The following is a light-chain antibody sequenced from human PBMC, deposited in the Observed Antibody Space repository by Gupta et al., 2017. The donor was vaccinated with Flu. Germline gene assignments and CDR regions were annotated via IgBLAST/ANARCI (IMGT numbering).Light chain of an antibody. Sequence: SSELTHDPAVSVALGQTVRITCQGDSLRNSYASWYQQKPGQAHVLVIYVKNIRTSATPDRFSGSSSRNKDSSTLTGAQAEDEADDYYNCHASTDNHNAVFGGGTKLTVL. V-gene: IGLV3-19*01. J-gene: IGLJ3*02. CDR2: VKN. CDR1: SLRNSY. CDR3: NCHASTDNHNAV.